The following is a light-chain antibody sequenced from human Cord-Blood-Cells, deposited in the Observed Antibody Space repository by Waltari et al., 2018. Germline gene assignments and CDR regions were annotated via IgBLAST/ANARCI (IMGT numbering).Light chain of an antibody. V-gene: IGLV2-14*01. J-gene: IGLJ1*01. CDR3: SSYTSSSTYV. CDR1: SSDIGSYNY. Sequence: QSALTQPASASGSPGQSITIPCTGTSSDIGSYNYASWYQQHPGKAPKLMIYDVSNRPSGVSNRFSGSKSGNTASLTISGLQAEDEADYYCSSYTSSSTYVFGTGTKVTVL. CDR2: DVS.